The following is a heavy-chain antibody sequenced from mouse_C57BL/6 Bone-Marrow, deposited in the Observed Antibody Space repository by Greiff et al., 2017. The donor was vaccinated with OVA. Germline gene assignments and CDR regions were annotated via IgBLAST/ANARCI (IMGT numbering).Heavy chain of an antibody. V-gene: IGHV1-82*01. CDR2: IYPGDGDT. CDR1: GYAFSSSW. CDR3: ASRVRSRPWFAY. Sequence: VQLQQSGPELVKPGASVKISCKASGYAFSSSWMNWVKQRPGKGLEWIGRIYPGDGDTNYNGKFKGKATLTADNSSSTAYMQLSSLTSEDSAVYFCASRVRSRPWFAYWGQGTLVTVSA. J-gene: IGHJ3*01.